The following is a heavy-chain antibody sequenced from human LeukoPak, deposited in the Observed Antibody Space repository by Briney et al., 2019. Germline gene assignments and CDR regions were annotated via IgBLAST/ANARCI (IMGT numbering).Heavy chain of an antibody. Sequence: SETLSLTCGVSGGSVTNTNYWTWVRQPPGKGLEWIGEVNLQGSTNYNPSLMGRVAIAVDTSENHISLQLTSVTAADTAVYYCAREGGPYRPLDYSGQGTLVTVSS. V-gene: IGHV4-4*02. CDR1: GGSVTNTNY. CDR2: VNLQGST. J-gene: IGHJ4*02. CDR3: AREGGPYRPLDY.